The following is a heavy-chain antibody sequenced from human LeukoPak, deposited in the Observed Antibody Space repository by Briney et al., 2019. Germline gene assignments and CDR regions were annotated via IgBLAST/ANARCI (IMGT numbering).Heavy chain of an antibody. Sequence: GGSLRLSCAASGFIFSSFGMHWVRQAPGKGLEWVAFIRYDGSNKYYADSVKGRFTISRDNSKNTLYLQMNSPRAEDTAIYYCAKDRGDYTNWFDPWGQGTLVTVSS. V-gene: IGHV3-30*02. CDR2: IRYDGSNK. CDR1: GFIFSSFG. J-gene: IGHJ5*02. D-gene: IGHD4-17*01. CDR3: AKDRGDYTNWFDP.